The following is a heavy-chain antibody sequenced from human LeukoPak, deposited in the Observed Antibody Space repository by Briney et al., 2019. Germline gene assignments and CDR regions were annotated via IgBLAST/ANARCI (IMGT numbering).Heavy chain of an antibody. CDR1: GGSISSSSYY. CDR2: IYSGGST. CDR3: ARHSRSGSGGYEDAFDI. V-gene: IGHV4-39*01. D-gene: IGHD5-12*01. Sequence: SETLSLTCTASGGSISSSSYYWDWIRQSPGKGLEWIGNIYSGGSTYYTPSLKCRVTISVDTSKNQFSLKLSSVTAADTAIYFCARHSRSGSGGYEDAFDIWGQGTMVTVSS. J-gene: IGHJ3*02.